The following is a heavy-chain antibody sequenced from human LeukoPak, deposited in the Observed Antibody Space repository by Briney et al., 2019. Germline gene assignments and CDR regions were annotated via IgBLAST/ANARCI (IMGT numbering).Heavy chain of an antibody. CDR1: GGSISSGGYY. J-gene: IGHJ5*02. CDR3: ASSIRRNGYNLNWLDP. D-gene: IGHD5-24*01. CDR2: IYYSGST. V-gene: IGHV4-31*03. Sequence: PSQTLSLTCTVSGGSISSGGYYWSWIRQHPGKGLEWIGYIYYSGSTYYNPSLKSRVTISVDTSKNQFSLKLSSVTAADTAVYYCASSIRRNGYNLNWLDPWGQGTLVTVSS.